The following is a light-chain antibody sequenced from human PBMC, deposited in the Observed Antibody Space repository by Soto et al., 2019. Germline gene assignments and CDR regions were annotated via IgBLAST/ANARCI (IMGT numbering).Light chain of an antibody. J-gene: IGLJ2*01. CDR1: SSDVGGYNY. V-gene: IGLV2-14*01. Sequence: QSALTQPASVSGSPGQSITISCTGTSSDVGGYNYVSWYQQHPGKAPQLMIYEVSNRPSEVSNRFSGSKSGNTASLTISGLPAEDESDYYCSSYTSSNTVVFGGGTKLTVL. CDR2: EVS. CDR3: SSYTSSNTVV.